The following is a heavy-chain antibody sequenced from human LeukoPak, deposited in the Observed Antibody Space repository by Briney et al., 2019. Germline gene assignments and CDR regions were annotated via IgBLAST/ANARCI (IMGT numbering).Heavy chain of an antibody. V-gene: IGHV1-18*01. CDR1: GYTFTSYG. D-gene: IGHD3-3*01. J-gene: IGHJ6*03. CDR2: ISAYNGNT. Sequence: GASVKVSCKASGYTFTSYGISWVRQAPGQGLEWMGWISAYNGNTNYAQKLQGRVTMTTDTSTSTAYMELRSLRSEDTAVYYCARDESKGNKLRFLELLPQRSYYYYMDVWGKGTTVTVSS. CDR3: ARDESKGNKLRFLELLPQRSYYYYMDV.